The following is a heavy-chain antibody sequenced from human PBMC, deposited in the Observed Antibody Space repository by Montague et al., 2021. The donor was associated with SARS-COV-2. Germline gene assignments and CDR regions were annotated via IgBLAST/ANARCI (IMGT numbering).Heavy chain of an antibody. V-gene: IGHV4-34*01. CDR3: ARGPAGVSARLRYYFDQ. D-gene: IGHD5/OR15-5a*01. Sequence: SETLSLTCAVYGASLSAYYWSWIRQSAGKGLEWIGDLNNSGHTNYNVSLKSRVTMSVDTSKSHFSLKVRSVTAADTAVYYCARGPAGVSARLRYYFDQWGQGTLVTVSS. J-gene: IGHJ4*02. CDR2: LNNSGHT. CDR1: GASLSAYY.